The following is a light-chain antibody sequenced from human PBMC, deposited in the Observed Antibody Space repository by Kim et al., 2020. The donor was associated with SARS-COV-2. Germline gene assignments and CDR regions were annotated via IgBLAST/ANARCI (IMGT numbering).Light chain of an antibody. CDR3: NSRDSNGNVL. CDR1: SHRSYY. Sequence: VALGQTVRITCQGDSHRSYYATWYQQKPGQAPILVIYGKNNRPSGIPDRFSGSSSGNTASLTITETQAGDEADYYCNSRDSNGNVLFGGGTKLTVL. J-gene: IGLJ2*01. CDR2: GKN. V-gene: IGLV3-19*01.